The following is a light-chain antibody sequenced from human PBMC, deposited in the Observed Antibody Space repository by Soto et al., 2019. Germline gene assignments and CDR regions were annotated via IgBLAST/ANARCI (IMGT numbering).Light chain of an antibody. Sequence: EIVLTQTPLSSPVTLGQPASISCTSSQSLVHSDGNTYLRWLQQRPGQPPRLLIYQISNRFSGVPDRFTGRGAVTDFTLKISRVEADDVGVYYCMQAAQFPPYTFGQGTKLEIK. CDR1: QSLVHSDGNTY. J-gene: IGKJ2*01. V-gene: IGKV2-24*01. CDR2: QIS. CDR3: MQAAQFPPYT.